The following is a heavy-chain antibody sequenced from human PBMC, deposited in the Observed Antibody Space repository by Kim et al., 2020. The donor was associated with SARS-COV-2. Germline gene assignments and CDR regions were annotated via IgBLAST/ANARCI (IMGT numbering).Heavy chain of an antibody. D-gene: IGHD3-22*01. CDR2: RT. J-gene: IGHJ3*02. Sequence: RTNYNPSHKSRVTISVDTSKDQFSLKLSSVTAADAAVDYCAKWLLKAFDIWGQGTMVTVSS. CDR3: AKWLLKAFDI. V-gene: IGHV4-59*01.